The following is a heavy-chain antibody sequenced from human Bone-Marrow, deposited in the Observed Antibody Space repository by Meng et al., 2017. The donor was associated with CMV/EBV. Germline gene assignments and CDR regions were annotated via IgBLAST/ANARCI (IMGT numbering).Heavy chain of an antibody. J-gene: IGHJ4*02. CDR1: GYTFTSYD. D-gene: IGHD6-6*01. V-gene: IGHV1-2*02. CDR2: INPNSGGT. Sequence: ASVKVSCKASGYTFTSYDINWVRQAPGQGLEWMGWINPNSGGTNCAQKFQGRVTMTRDTSISTAYMELSRLRSDDTAVYYCARVRGMVGQLVAFDYWGQGTLVTVSS. CDR3: ARVRGMVGQLVAFDY.